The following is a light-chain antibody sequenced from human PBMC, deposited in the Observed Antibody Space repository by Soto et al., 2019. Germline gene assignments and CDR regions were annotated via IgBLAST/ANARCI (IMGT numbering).Light chain of an antibody. V-gene: IGKV1-5*03. CDR3: QQYNSHSM. Sequence: DIQMTQSPSTLSSSVGDRVTITCRASQSISSWLAWYQQKPGKAPKLLIYKASSLESGVPSRFSGSGFGTEFTLTISSLQPDDFATYYCQQYNSHSMFGQGTKVDIK. CDR2: KAS. J-gene: IGKJ1*01. CDR1: QSISSW.